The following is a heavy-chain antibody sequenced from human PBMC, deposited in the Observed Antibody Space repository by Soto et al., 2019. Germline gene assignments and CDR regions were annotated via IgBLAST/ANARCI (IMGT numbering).Heavy chain of an antibody. V-gene: IGHV3-7*01. Sequence: GGSLRLSCAASGFTFSSYWMSWVRQAPGKGLEWVANIKQDGSEKYYVDSVKGRFTISRDNAKNSLYLQMNSLRAEDTAVYYCARDRYCSSTSCYVPKGGYYDYMDVWGKGTTVTVSS. J-gene: IGHJ6*03. CDR1: GFTFSSYW. CDR3: ARDRYCSSTSCYVPKGGYYDYMDV. CDR2: IKQDGSEK. D-gene: IGHD2-2*01.